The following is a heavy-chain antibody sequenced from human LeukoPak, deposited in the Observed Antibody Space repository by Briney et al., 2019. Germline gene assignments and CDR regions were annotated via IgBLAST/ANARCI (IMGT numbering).Heavy chain of an antibody. J-gene: IGHJ5*02. D-gene: IGHD3-10*01. CDR2: IYYSGST. CDR1: GGSISSYY. V-gene: IGHV4-59*01. CDR3: ARDRATMVRGATSDWFDP. Sequence: SETLSLTCTVSGGSISSYYWSWIRQPPGKGLEWVGYIYYSGSTNYNPSLKSRVTISVDTSKNQFSLKLSSVTAADTAVYYCARDRATMVRGATSDWFDPWGQGTLVTVSS.